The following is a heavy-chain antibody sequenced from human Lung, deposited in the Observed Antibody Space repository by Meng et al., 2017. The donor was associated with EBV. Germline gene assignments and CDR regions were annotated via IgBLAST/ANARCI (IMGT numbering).Heavy chain of an antibody. CDR3: ARGQKGYLDL. J-gene: IGHJ2*01. V-gene: IGHV4-30-4*01. CDR2: IYNSGST. CDR1: GGSISSSNYY. Sequence: QVTLQESGPGLVKPSQTLSLPCTVSGGSISSSNYYWSWIRQPPGKGLEWSGHIYNSGSTYYNPSLKSRITISVDTSKNQFSLKLSSVTAADTAVYYCARGQKGYLDLWGRGTLVTVSS.